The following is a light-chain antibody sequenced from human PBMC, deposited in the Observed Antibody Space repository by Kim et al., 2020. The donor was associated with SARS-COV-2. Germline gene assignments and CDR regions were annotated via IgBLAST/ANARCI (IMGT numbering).Light chain of an antibody. CDR3: QQRSNWPLT. CDR2: DAS. V-gene: IGKV3-11*01. CDR1: QSVSSS. Sequence: LSPGERATLSCRASQSVSSSLAWYQQKPGQAPRLLIYDASNRATGIPARFSGSGSGTDFTLTISSLESEDFAVYYCQQRSNWPLTFGGGTKVEIK. J-gene: IGKJ4*01.